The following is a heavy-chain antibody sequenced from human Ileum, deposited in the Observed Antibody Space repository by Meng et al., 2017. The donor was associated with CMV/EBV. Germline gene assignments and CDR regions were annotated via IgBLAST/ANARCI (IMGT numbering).Heavy chain of an antibody. D-gene: IGHD5-12*01. CDR2: ITGRSYTI. V-gene: IGHV3-11*04. Sequence: LSLTCTVSGDSIGTSSYYWGWIRQSPGKGLEWISYITGRSYTIYYADSVEGRFTISRDNAENSLYLQMSSLRAEDTAVYYCARVGPDSGYDFDYWGQGTLVTVSS. CDR3: ARVGPDSGYDFDY. J-gene: IGHJ4*02. CDR1: GDSIGTSSYY.